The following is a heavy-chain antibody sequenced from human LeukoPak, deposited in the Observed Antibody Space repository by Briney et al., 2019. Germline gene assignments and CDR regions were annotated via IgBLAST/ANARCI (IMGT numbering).Heavy chain of an antibody. CDR1: GYTFTGYY. V-gene: IGHV1-2*02. CDR2: INPNSGGT. CDR3: ARDVIAAAAGWFDP. J-gene: IGHJ5*02. D-gene: IGHD6-13*01. Sequence: GASVKVSCKASGYTFTGYYMHWVRQAPGQGLEWMEWINPNSGGTNYAQKFQGRVTMTRDTSISTAYMELSRLRSDDTAVYYCARDVIAAAAGWFDPWGQGTLVTVSS.